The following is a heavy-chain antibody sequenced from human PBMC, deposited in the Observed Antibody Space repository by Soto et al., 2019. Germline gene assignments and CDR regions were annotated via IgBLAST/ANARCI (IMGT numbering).Heavy chain of an antibody. CDR3: AREHFGTYYYDSSGYSSFDY. V-gene: IGHV4-30-4*01. J-gene: IGHJ4*02. D-gene: IGHD3-22*01. CDR1: GGSISSGDYY. Sequence: SETLSLTCTVSGGSISSGDYYWSWIRQPPGKGLEWIGYIYYSGSTYYNPSLKSRVTISVDTSKNQFSLKLSSVTAADTAVYYCAREHFGTYYYDSSGYSSFDYWGQGTLVTVS. CDR2: IYYSGST.